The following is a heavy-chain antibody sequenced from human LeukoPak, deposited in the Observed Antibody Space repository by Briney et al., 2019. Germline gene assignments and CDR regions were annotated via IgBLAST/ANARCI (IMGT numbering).Heavy chain of an antibody. Sequence: ASVKVSCKASGDTFSKYAITWVRQAPGQGLEWMGNIVPVFGTPIYAQKFQGRVTITTDESRTKAYMELSSLRSEDTALYYCASRYTTSRHFDWDVDYWGQGTLLTVSS. CDR2: IVPVFGTP. V-gene: IGHV1-69*05. CDR1: GDTFSKYA. J-gene: IGHJ4*02. CDR3: ASRYTTSRHFDWDVDY. D-gene: IGHD3-9*01.